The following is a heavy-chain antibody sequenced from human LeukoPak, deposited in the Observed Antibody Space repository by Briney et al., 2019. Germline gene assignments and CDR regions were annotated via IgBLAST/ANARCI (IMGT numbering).Heavy chain of an antibody. CDR1: GYTFTGYY. CDR2: INPNSGGT. Sequence: GASVTVSCKASGYTFTGYYMHWVRQAPGQGLEWMGWINPNSGGTNYAQKFQGRVTMTRDTSISTAYMELSRLRSDDTAVYYCARGSGRGGNPAADFDYWGQGTLVTVSS. CDR3: ARGSGRGGNPAADFDY. J-gene: IGHJ4*02. D-gene: IGHD4-23*01. V-gene: IGHV1-2*02.